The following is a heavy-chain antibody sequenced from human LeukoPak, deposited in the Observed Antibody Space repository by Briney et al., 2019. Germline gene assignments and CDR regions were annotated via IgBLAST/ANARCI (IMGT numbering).Heavy chain of an antibody. CDR2: IYHSGTT. CDR3: ARGTTDGYSYGRFDY. CDR1: GGSISSSRYY. J-gene: IGHJ4*02. V-gene: IGHV4-39*07. Sequence: PSETLSLTCTVSGGSISSSRYYWGWIRQPPAKGLEWIGSIYHSGTTYYNPSLKSRVTISVDTSKNQVSLKLNPVTAADTALYYCARGTTDGYSYGRFDYWGQGTLVTVSS. D-gene: IGHD5-18*01.